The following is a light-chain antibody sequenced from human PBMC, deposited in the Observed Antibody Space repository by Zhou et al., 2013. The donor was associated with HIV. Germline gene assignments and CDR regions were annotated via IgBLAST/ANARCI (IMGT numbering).Light chain of an antibody. J-gene: IGKJ2*01. CDR2: AAS. Sequence: ELVVTQSPATLSVSPGERATLSCRTSQSVGNNLAWYRQTPGQAPSLLIHAASTRATGVSARFSGSGSGTYFTLTISSLQSEDFAVYFCQQYNSYPYTFGQGTKLEIK. CDR3: QQYNSYPYT. CDR1: QSVGNN. V-gene: IGKV3-15*01.